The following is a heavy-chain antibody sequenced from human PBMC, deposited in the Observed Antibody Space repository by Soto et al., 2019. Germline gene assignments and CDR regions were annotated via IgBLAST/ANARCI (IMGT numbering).Heavy chain of an antibody. CDR2: ISAYNGNT. D-gene: IGHD3-22*01. CDR1: GYTFTSYG. J-gene: IGHJ6*02. V-gene: IGHV1-18*01. Sequence: QVQLVQSGAEVKKPGASVKVSCKASGYTFTSYGISWVRQAPGQGLEWMAWISAYNGNTNYAQKLQGRVTMTTDTSTSTAYMELRSLRSDDTAVYYCARSQYYYDSSGYPAGQILYGMDVWGQGTTVTVSS. CDR3: ARSQYYYDSSGYPAGQILYGMDV.